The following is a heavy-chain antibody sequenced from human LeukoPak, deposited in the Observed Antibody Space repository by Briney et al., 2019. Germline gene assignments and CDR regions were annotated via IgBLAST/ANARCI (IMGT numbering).Heavy chain of an antibody. CDR1: GGSISSSDYY. Sequence: SVTLSLTCTVSGGSISSSDYYWGWIRQPPGEGLEWIGSISYSGATDHNPSLKSRVTISVDTSKNQFSLKLSFVTAADTAVYYCARHRREQQLESFDPWGQGTLVTVSS. V-gene: IGHV4-39*01. D-gene: IGHD6-13*01. CDR2: ISYSGAT. J-gene: IGHJ5*02. CDR3: ARHRREQQLESFDP.